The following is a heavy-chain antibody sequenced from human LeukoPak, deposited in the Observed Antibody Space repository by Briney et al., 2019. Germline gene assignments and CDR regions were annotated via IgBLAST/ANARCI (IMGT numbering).Heavy chain of an antibody. Sequence: RASVKVSCKASGYTFTSYYMHWVRQAPGQGLEWMGIINPSGGSTSYAQKFQGRVTMTRDTSTSTVYMELSSLRSEDTAVYYCARVKPNYYDSSAYDTFDIWGQGTMVTVSS. J-gene: IGHJ3*02. CDR3: ARVKPNYYDSSAYDTFDI. V-gene: IGHV1-46*01. CDR1: GYTFTSYY. D-gene: IGHD3-22*01. CDR2: INPSGGST.